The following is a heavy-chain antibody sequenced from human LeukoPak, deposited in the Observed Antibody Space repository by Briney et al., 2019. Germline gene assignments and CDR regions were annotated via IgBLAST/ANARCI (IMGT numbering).Heavy chain of an antibody. CDR1: GFAFSSYC. V-gene: IGHV3-7*01. CDR3: AKSLRYYYDSSGYRGGFDY. CDR2: INQDGSEK. Sequence: PGGSLRLSRAASGFAFSSYCISWVRQAPGKGLEWVANINQDGSEKYYVDSVKGRFTISRDNAKNSLYLQMNTLRAEDTAVYYCAKSLRYYYDSSGYRGGFDYWGQGTLVTVSS. D-gene: IGHD3-22*01. J-gene: IGHJ4*02.